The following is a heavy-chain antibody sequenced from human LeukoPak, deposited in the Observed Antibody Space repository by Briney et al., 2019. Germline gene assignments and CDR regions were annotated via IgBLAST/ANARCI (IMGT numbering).Heavy chain of an antibody. CDR1: GLIFSNYA. D-gene: IGHD4-11*01. V-gene: IGHV3-23*01. CDR3: AKGGHYSFFDY. J-gene: IGHJ4*02. CDR2: ISGDGTET. Sequence: PGGSLRLSCTASGLIFSNYAMTWVRQAPRKGLEWVSTISGDGTETFYADSVKGRFTISRDNSKNTHYLQMSSLRAEDTGIYYCAKGGHYSFFDYWGQGTLVTVSS.